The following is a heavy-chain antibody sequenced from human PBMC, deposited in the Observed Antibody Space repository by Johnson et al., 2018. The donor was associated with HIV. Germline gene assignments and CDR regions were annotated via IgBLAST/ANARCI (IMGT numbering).Heavy chain of an antibody. J-gene: IGHJ3*02. D-gene: IGHD1-26*01. CDR1: GFTVSSNY. CDR2: IRYDGSNK. Sequence: QVQLVESGGGLIQPGGSLRLSCAASGFTVSSNYMSWVRQAPGKGLEWVAFIRYDGSNKYYADSVKGRFTISRDNSKNTLYLQMNSLRAEDTAVYYCAKDPGSGSPGALDIWGQGTLVTVSS. CDR3: AKDPGSGSPGALDI. V-gene: IGHV3-30*02.